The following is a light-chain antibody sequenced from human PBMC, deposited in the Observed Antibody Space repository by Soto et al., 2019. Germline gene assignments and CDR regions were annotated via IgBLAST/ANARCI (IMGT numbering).Light chain of an antibody. CDR3: QQYGSSPLT. V-gene: IGKV3-20*01. CDR2: VAS. Sequence: EIVLTQSPCTLSLSPGERATLSCRASQSVNSNYLVWYQQKPGQPPRLLIYVASSRATGIPDRFSGSGSGTDFHLTISRLEPEDFAVYYCQQYGSSPLTFGGGTKVEIK. J-gene: IGKJ4*01. CDR1: QSVNSNY.